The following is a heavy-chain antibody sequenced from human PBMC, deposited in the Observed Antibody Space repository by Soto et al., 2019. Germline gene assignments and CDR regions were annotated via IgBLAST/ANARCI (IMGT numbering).Heavy chain of an antibody. Sequence: ASLKISGQGSGYIFTNYWIGWVRQMPGKGLEWMGIIYPGDSDTRYSPSFQGQVTISADKSISTAYLQWSSLKASDTAMYYCERLANIFDFDNWGHGTLVTGSS. CDR2: IYPGDSDT. V-gene: IGHV5-51*01. CDR1: GYIFTNYW. CDR3: ERLANIFDFDN. D-gene: IGHD2-21*01. J-gene: IGHJ4*01.